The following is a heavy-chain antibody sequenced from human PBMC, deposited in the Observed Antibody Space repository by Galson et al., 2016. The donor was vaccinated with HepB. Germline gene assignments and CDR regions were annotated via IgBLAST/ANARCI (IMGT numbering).Heavy chain of an antibody. V-gene: IGHV4-39*01. CDR1: GDSITSNSFS. Sequence: SETLSLTCTVTGDSITSNSFSWGWIRQSPGKGLEWIGNIDGSGNTYYNPSLKTRVTISVDTSKTQFSLRLTSVTAADTAVYYCARNVLRFFDWSKHFDYRGQGTRVTVSP. CDR3: ARNVLRFFDWSKHFDY. CDR2: IDGSGNT. D-gene: IGHD3-9*01. J-gene: IGHJ4*02.